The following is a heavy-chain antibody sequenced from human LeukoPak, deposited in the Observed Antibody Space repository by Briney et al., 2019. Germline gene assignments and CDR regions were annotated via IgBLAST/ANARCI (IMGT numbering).Heavy chain of an antibody. D-gene: IGHD2-2*01. J-gene: IGHJ5*02. Sequence: SETLSLTCTVSGGSISSSSYYWGWIRQPPGKGLEWIGYIYYSGSTNYNPSLKSRVTISVDTSKNQFSLKLSSVTAADTAVYYCARGRYQLLLNWFDPWGQGTLVTVSS. CDR2: IYYSGST. V-gene: IGHV4-61*05. CDR1: GGSISSSSYY. CDR3: ARGRYQLLLNWFDP.